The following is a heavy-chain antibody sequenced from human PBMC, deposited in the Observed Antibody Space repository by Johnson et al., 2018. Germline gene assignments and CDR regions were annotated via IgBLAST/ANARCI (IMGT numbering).Heavy chain of an antibody. Sequence: QVRLVESGGGVVQPRRSLRLSCAASGFTFSSYAMHWVRQAPGKGLEWVAVLSSDGSNKYYADSAKGRFTISRDNSKNTLYLQMNSLRAEDTAVYYCARDKQLGAFDIWGQGTMVTVSS. CDR3: ARDKQLGAFDI. D-gene: IGHD6-13*01. CDR2: LSSDGSNK. CDR1: GFTFSSYA. V-gene: IGHV3-30-3*01. J-gene: IGHJ3*02.